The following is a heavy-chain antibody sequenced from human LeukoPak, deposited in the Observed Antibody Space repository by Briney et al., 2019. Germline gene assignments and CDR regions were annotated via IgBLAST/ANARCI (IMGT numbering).Heavy chain of an antibody. CDR2: IRYDGSNK. CDR1: GFTFSSYG. J-gene: IGHJ4*02. D-gene: IGHD2-21*02. Sequence: GGSLRLSCAASGFTFSSYGMHWVRQAPGKGLEWVAFIRYDGSNKYYADSVKGRFTISRDNSKNTLYLQMNSLRAEDTAVYYRAKVGDDIVVVAAIPTYFDYWGQGTLVTVSS. V-gene: IGHV3-30*02. CDR3: AKVGDDIVVVAAIPTYFDY.